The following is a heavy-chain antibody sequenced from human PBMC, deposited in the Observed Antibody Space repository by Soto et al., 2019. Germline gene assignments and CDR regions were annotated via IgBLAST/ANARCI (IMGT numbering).Heavy chain of an antibody. CDR2: ISGSGGST. D-gene: IGHD3-22*01. CDR3: ANTYYYDSSGYYPPWY. V-gene: IGHV3-23*01. Sequence: GGSLRLSCAASGFTFSSYAMSWVRQAPGKGLEWVSAISGSGGSTYYADSVKGRFTISRDNSKNTLYLQMNSLRAEDTAVYYCANTYYYDSSGYYPPWYWGQGTLVTVSS. J-gene: IGHJ4*02. CDR1: GFTFSSYA.